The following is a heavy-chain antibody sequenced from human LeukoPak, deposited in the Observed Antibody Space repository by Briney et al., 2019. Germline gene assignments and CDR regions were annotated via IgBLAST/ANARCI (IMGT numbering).Heavy chain of an antibody. CDR3: ARDFFAFGGVIALLDY. CDR1: GFTFSSYS. D-gene: IGHD3-16*02. CDR2: ISSSSSTI. J-gene: IGHJ4*02. V-gene: IGHV3-48*01. Sequence: GGSLRLSCAASGFTFSSYSMTWVRQAPGKGLEWVSYISSSSSTIYYADSVKGRFTISRDNAKNSLYLQMNSLRAEDTAVYYCARDFFAFGGVIALLDYWGQGTLVTVSS.